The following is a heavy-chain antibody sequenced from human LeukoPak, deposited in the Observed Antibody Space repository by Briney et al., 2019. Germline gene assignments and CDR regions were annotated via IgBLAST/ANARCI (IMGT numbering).Heavy chain of an antibody. CDR1: GGTFSSYA. CDR2: ISAYNGNT. J-gene: IGHJ4*02. D-gene: IGHD3-22*01. CDR3: ARDHDSSGYYDPYY. V-gene: IGHV1-18*01. Sequence: ASVKVSCKASGGTFSSYAISWVRQAPGQGLEWMGWISAYNGNTNYAQKLQGRVTMTTDTSTSTAYMELRSLRSDDTAVYYCARDHDSSGYYDPYYWGQGTLVTVSS.